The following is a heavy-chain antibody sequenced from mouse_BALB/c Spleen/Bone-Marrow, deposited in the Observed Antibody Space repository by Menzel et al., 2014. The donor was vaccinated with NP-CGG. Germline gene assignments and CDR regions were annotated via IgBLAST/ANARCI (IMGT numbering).Heavy chain of an antibody. J-gene: IGHJ3*01. CDR1: GYTFSTYW. D-gene: IGHD2-4*01. Sequence: QVQLQQSGAELMKPGASVKISCKATGYTFSTYWIEWVKQRPGNGLEWIGEILPGSGTTNYNEKFKGKATFTADTSSNTAYMQLSGLTSEDSAVYYCARLITTGGFAYWGQGTLVTVSA. CDR2: ILPGSGTT. V-gene: IGHV1-9*01. CDR3: ARLITTGGFAY.